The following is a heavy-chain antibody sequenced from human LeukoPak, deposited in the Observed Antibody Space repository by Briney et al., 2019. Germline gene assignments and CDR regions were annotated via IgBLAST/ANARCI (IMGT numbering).Heavy chain of an antibody. J-gene: IGHJ6*02. Sequence: SVKVSCKASGGFFTDFGLSWVRQAPGQGLEWMGRVIPALGVPNYAQKFQGRVTITADTHTSAAYMELSSLTSEDTAVYYCAADSGDDYCYAMDVWGQGTTVTVSS. CDR1: GGFFTDFG. CDR2: VIPALGVP. D-gene: IGHD1-26*01. CDR3: AADSGDDYCYAMDV. V-gene: IGHV1-69*04.